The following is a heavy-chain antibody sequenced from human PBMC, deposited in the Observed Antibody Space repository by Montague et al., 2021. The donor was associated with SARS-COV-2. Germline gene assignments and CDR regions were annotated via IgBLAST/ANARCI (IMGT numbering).Heavy chain of an antibody. V-gene: IGHV3-23*01. D-gene: IGHD3-9*01. CDR2: ISGSGGAT. J-gene: IGHJ5*02. Sequence: SLRLSCAASGFSFSSYAMSWVRRAPGKGLEWVSAISGSGGATYYADSVKGRSIISRDSSKKTMFLQMNRLTPEDTAVYYCAKSAYYDILNWFDPWGQGTLVTVSS. CDR1: GFSFSSYA. CDR3: AKSAYYDILNWFDP.